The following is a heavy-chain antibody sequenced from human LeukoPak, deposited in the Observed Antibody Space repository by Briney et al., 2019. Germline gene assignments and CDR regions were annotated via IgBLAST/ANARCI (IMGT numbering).Heavy chain of an antibody. CDR3: ARVGQWLVEGYFDY. Sequence: ASAKVSCKASGGTFSSYAISWVRQAPGQGLEWMGGIIPIFGTANYAQKFQGRVTITADKSTSTAYMELSSLRSEDTAVYYCARVGQWLVEGYFDYWGQGTLVTVSS. CDR2: IIPIFGTA. V-gene: IGHV1-69*06. J-gene: IGHJ4*02. CDR1: GGTFSSYA. D-gene: IGHD6-19*01.